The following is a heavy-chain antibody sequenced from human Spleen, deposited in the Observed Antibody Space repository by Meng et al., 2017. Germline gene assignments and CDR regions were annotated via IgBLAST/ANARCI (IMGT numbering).Heavy chain of an antibody. CDR1: GGSFSDYY. V-gene: IGHV4-34*01. CDR2: INHSGST. D-gene: IGHD4-11*01. Sequence: QGQLHKGAAGLLKPSETLSLTCVVCGGSFSDYYWSWIRQPPGKGLEWIGEINHSGSTNYNPSLESRATISVDTSQNNLSLKLSSVTAADSAVYYCARGPTTMAHDFDYWGQGTLVTVSS. CDR3: ARGPTTMAHDFDY. J-gene: IGHJ4*02.